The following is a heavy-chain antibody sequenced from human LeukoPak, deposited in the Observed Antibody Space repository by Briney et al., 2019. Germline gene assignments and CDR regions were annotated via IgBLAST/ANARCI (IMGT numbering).Heavy chain of an antibody. CDR3: AKDPDGGAGDYDY. Sequence: GGSLRLSCPATGFTFSSYAMSWVRKATGQQMEWLSANSGSGGSTYYADSVKGRFTISRDNSKNTLYLQMNSLRAEDTAVYDCAKDPDGGAGDYDYWGQGTLVTVSS. CDR1: GFTFSSYA. J-gene: IGHJ4*02. V-gene: IGHV3-23*01. CDR2: NSGSGGST. D-gene: IGHD4-17*01.